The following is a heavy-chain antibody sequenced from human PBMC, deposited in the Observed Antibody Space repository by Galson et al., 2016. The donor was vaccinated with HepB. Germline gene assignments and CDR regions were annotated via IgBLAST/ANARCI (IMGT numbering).Heavy chain of an antibody. CDR1: GGSVNNDHYY. CDR3: AREGSSSGWYYFDS. V-gene: IGHV4-31*11. J-gene: IGHJ4*02. Sequence: TLSLTCAVSGGSVNNDHYYWSWVRQLPDKGLEWIGFIYYRRTTYYNPSLKGRLTISLDTSENQFSLRLTSVTAAETAVYDCAREGSSSGWYYFDSWGQGSLFTVSS. CDR2: IYYRRTT. D-gene: IGHD6-19*01.